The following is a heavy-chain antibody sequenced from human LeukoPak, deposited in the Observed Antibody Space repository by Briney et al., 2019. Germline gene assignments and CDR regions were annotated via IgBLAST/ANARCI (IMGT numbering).Heavy chain of an antibody. CDR1: GFTFSSYW. J-gene: IGHJ6*03. CDR3: ARDHYYYYMDV. V-gene: IGHV3-7*01. CDR2: IKQDGSEK. Sequence: GGSLRLSCAAPGFTFSSYWMSWVRQAPGKGLEWVANIKQDGSEKYYVDSVKGRFTISRDNAKNSLYLQMNSLRAEDTAVYYCARDHYYYYMDVWGKGTTVTVSS.